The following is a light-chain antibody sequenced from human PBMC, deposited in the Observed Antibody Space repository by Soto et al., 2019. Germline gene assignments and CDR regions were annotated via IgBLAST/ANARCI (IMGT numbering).Light chain of an antibody. V-gene: IGKV1-39*01. CDR2: SAS. Sequence: DIQMTQSPSSLSASVGDRVTITCRASQSISSYLSWFQQKPGKAPKLLIYSASSLQSGVPSRFSGSGSGAEFTLTISSLQPDDFATYYCQQFNTSPWTFGQGTKVDIK. CDR3: QQFNTSPWT. J-gene: IGKJ1*01. CDR1: QSISSY.